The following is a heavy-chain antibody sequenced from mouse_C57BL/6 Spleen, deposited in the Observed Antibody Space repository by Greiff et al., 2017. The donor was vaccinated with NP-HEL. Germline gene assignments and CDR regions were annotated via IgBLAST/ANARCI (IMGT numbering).Heavy chain of an antibody. V-gene: IGHV1-54*01. CDR1: GYAFTNYL. CDR3: AREPLITTVVTLGDAMDY. CDR2: INPGSGGT. D-gene: IGHD1-1*01. J-gene: IGHJ4*01. Sequence: VQLQQSGAELVRPGTSVKVSCKASGYAFTNYLIEWVKQRPGQGLEWIGVINPGSGGTNYNEKFKGKATLTADKSSSTAYMQLSSLTSEDYAVYFCAREPLITTVVTLGDAMDYWGQGTSVTVSS.